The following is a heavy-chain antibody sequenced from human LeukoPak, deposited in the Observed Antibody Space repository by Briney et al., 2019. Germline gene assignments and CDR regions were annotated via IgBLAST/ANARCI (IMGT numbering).Heavy chain of an antibody. V-gene: IGHV3-21*04. D-gene: IGHD6-25*01. J-gene: IGHJ3*02. CDR1: GFTFSSYS. Sequence: GGSLRLSCAASGFTFSSYSMNWVRQAPGKGLEWVSSISSSSSYIYYADSVKGRFTISRDNSKNTLYLQMNSLRAEDTAIYYCAKDRGTSLCDAFDIWGQGTMVTVSS. CDR3: AKDRGTSLCDAFDI. CDR2: ISSSSSYI.